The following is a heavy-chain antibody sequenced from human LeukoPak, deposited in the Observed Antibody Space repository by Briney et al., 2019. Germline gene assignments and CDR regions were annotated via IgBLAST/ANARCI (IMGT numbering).Heavy chain of an antibody. D-gene: IGHD1-26*01. CDR3: ADERVGGMDV. CDR1: GFTFSSYA. J-gene: IGHJ6*02. V-gene: IGHV3-30-3*01. Sequence: GRSLRLSCAASGFTFSSYAMHWVRQAPGKGLEWVAVISYDGSNKYYADSVKGRFTISRDNSKNTLYLQMNSLRAEDTAVYYCADERVGGMDVWGQGTTVTVSS. CDR2: ISYDGSNK.